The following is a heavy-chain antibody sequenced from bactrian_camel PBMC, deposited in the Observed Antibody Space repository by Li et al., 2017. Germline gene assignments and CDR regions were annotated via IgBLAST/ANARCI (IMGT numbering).Heavy chain of an antibody. CDR3: AATAGGMQGIRIRWSDFGY. J-gene: IGHJ6*01. CDR1: ASTYYSYC. D-gene: IGHD2*01. V-gene: IGHV3S10*01. CDR2: IDSDGDT. Sequence: VQLVESGGGTVQAGGSLRLSCVTSASTYYSYCMAWLRLAPGKEREGVATIDSDGDTSYADSVKGRFTISKDNAKNSVYLQMDNLKPEDTAKYYCAATAGGMQGIRIRWSDFGYWGQGTQVTVS.